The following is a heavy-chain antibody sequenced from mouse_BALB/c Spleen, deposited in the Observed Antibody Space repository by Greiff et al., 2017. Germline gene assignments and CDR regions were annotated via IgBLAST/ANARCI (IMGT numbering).Heavy chain of an antibody. CDR3: ARGYDGGH. Sequence: QVQLQQSGAELAKPGASVKMSCKASGYTFTSYWMHWVKQRPGQGLEWIGYINPSTGYTEYNEKFKGKATLTADTSSSTAYMQLSSLTSEDSAVYFCARGYDGGHWGQGTSVTVSS. V-gene: IGHV1-7*01. J-gene: IGHJ4*01. CDR1: GYTFTSYW. D-gene: IGHD2-2*01. CDR2: INPSTGYT.